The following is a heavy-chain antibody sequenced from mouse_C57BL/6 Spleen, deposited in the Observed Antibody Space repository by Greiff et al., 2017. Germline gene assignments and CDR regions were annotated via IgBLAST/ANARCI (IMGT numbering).Heavy chain of an antibody. CDR3: ARHEGSNFFFDY. CDR1: GYTFTEYS. V-gene: IGHV1-62-2*01. D-gene: IGHD2-5*01. J-gene: IGHJ2*01. Sequence: QVQLQQSGAELVKPGASVKLSCKASGYTFTEYSIHWVKQRSGQGLEWIGWFYPGSGSIKYNEKFQDKDTLTADKSSSTAYMELSRLTSEDSAVYFCARHEGSNFFFDYWGQGTTLTVSS. CDR2: FYPGSGSI.